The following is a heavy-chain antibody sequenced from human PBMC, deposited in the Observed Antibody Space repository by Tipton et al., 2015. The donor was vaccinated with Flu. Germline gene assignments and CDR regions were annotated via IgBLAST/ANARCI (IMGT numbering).Heavy chain of an antibody. V-gene: IGHV3-11*01. D-gene: IGHD3-22*01. CDR3: ARDSQYYDSSGYYPDAFDI. CDR2: ISSSGSTI. Sequence: GSLRLSCAASGFTFSDYYMSWIRQAPGKGLEWVSYISSSGSTIYYADSVKGRFTISRDNAMNSLYLQMNSLRAEDTAVYYCARDSQYYDSSGYYPDAFDIWGQGTMVTVSS. J-gene: IGHJ3*02. CDR1: GFTFSDYY.